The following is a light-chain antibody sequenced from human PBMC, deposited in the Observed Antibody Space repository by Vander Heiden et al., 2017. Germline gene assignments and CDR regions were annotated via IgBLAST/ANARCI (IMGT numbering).Light chain of an antibody. J-gene: IGKJ1*01. V-gene: IGKV3-15*01. CDR3: QQYNNWPQT. CDR1: QSVSSN. CDR2: GAS. Sequence: EIFITHSPAPLSFSPGERATLSCRASQSVSSNLAWYQQKPGQAPRLLIYGASTRATGIPARFGGSGSGTEFTLTISSLQSEDFAVYYCQQYNNWPQTFGQGTKVEIK.